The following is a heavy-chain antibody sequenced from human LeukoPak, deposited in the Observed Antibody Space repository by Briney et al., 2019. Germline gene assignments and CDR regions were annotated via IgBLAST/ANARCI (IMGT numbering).Heavy chain of an antibody. D-gene: IGHD2-21*02. CDR2: IYYSGST. CDR1: GGSISSSY. J-gene: IGHJ4*02. V-gene: IGHV4-59*08. Sequence: PSETLFLTCTAPGGSISSSYWSWIRQPPGKGLEWVGYIYYSGSTNYNPSLKSRVTISVDTSKNQFSLKLSSVTAADAAVYYCARHVMVTASLYFDYWGQGTLVTVSS. CDR3: ARHVMVTASLYFDY.